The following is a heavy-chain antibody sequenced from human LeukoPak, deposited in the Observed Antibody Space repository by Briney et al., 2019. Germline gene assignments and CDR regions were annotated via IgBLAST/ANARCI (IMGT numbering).Heavy chain of an antibody. Sequence: GSSVKVSCKASGYTFTSYDINWVRQATGQGLEWMGWMNPNSSNTGYAQKFQGRVTITRNTSISTAYMELSSLRSEDTAVYYCARGRPFVTRWFAPWGQGTVVTVSS. CDR1: GYTFTSYD. CDR3: ARGRPFVTRWFAP. CDR2: MNPNSSNT. D-gene: IGHD5-18*01. V-gene: IGHV1-8*01. J-gene: IGHJ5*02.